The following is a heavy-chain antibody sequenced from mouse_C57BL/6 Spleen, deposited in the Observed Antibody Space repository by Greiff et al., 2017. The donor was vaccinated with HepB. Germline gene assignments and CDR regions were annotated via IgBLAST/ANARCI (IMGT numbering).Heavy chain of an antibody. CDR2: IYWVDDK. Sequence: QVTLKECGPGILQSSQTLSLTCSFSGFSLSTSGMGVSWIRQPSGKGLEWLAHIYWVDDKRYNPSLKRRLTISKDTSRNQVFLKITSVDTADTATYYCARRSEVMDYWGQGTSVTVSS. CDR3: ARRSEVMDY. V-gene: IGHV8-12*01. J-gene: IGHJ4*01. CDR1: GFSLSTSGMG.